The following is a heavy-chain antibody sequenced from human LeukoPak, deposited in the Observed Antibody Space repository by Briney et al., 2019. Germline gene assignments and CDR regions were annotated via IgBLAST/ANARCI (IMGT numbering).Heavy chain of an antibody. CDR1: GFTFSRYT. V-gene: IGHV3-21*04. J-gene: IGHJ3*01. CDR2: LSSNSYYI. CDR3: ASLLRGTFDV. Sequence: GGSLRLSCATSGFTFSRYTMNWVRQAPGKGLEWVSSLSSNSYYIYYADSVKGRFIISRDNAKNSLYLQMNSLRAEDTAVYYCASLLRGTFDVWGQGTMATVSS.